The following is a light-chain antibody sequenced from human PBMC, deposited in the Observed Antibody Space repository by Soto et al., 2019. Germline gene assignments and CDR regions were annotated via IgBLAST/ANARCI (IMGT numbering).Light chain of an antibody. Sequence: IVMTQSPATLSVSPWERATLSCRASQSVSSNLAWYQQKPGQAPRLLVYGASTRAPGIPARFSGSGSETEFTLTISSLQSEDFAVYYCQHYNNWPPWTFGQGTKVDIK. V-gene: IGKV3-15*01. J-gene: IGKJ1*01. CDR1: QSVSSN. CDR3: QHYNNWPPWT. CDR2: GAS.